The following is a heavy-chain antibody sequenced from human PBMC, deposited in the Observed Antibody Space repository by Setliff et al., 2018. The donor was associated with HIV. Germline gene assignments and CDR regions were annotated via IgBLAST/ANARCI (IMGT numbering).Heavy chain of an antibody. CDR3: ARAVVPPRSRGFDL. CDR1: GGSVTNGGYF. Sequence: SETLSLTCTVSGGSVTNGGYFWSWIRQHPGKGLEWIGYIYYSGSTNYNPSLKSRVTISLDTSKKQFSLKLSSVTAADTAIYYCARAVVPPRSRGFDLWGQGTMVTVSS. J-gene: IGHJ3*01. CDR2: IYYSGST. V-gene: IGHV4-61*08. D-gene: IGHD2-15*01.